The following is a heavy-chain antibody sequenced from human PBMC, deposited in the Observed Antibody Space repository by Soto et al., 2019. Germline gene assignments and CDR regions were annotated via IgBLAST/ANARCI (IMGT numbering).Heavy chain of an antibody. D-gene: IGHD6-13*01. Sequence: SETLSLTCTVSGGSISSYYWSWIRQHPGKGLEWIGYIYYSGSTYYNPSLKSRVTISVDTSKNQFSLKLSSVTAADTAVYYCARERQQLVQGLDYWGQGTLVTAPQ. CDR1: GGSISSYY. CDR2: IYYSGST. V-gene: IGHV4-59*06. J-gene: IGHJ4*02. CDR3: ARERQQLVQGLDY.